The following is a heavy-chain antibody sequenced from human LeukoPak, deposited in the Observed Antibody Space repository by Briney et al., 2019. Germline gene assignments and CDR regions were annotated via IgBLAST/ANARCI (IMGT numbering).Heavy chain of an antibody. V-gene: IGHV3-21*01. J-gene: IGHJ4*02. CDR2: ISSSSSYI. CDR1: GFTFSSYP. D-gene: IGHD5-18*01. Sequence: GGSLRLSCAASGFTFSSYPMIWVRQAPGKGLEWVSSISSSSSYIYYADSVKGRFTISRDNAKNSLYLQMNSLRAEDTAVYYCARGENNYGYYYFDYWGQGTLVTVSS. CDR3: ARGENNYGYYYFDY.